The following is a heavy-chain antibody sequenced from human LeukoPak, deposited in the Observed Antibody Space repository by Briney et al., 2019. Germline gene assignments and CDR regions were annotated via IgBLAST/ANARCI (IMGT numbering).Heavy chain of an antibody. Sequence: GGSLRVSCAASGFTFRSYEMCWVRQAPGKGLEWVSTIYSGGSTYYAESVKGRFTISRDNSENTLSLEMNSLKVEDTAVYYCARDFAVTTDRHYFYHGLDVWGQGTTVTVSS. CDR3: ARDFAVTTDRHYFYHGLDV. CDR2: IYSGGST. D-gene: IGHD6-19*01. V-gene: IGHV3-66*01. J-gene: IGHJ6*02. CDR1: GFTFRSYE.